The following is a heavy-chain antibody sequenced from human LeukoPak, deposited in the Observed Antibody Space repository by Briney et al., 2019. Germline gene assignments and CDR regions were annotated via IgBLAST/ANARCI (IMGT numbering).Heavy chain of an antibody. Sequence: GGSLRLSCAASGFTFSSYEMNWVRQAPGKGLEWVSYISSSGSTIYYADSVKGRFTISRDNAKNSLYLQMNSLRAEDTAVYYRARGPREDYDSSGYFGNWGQGTLVTVSS. V-gene: IGHV3-48*03. J-gene: IGHJ4*02. CDR3: ARGPREDYDSSGYFGN. D-gene: IGHD3-22*01. CDR1: GFTFSSYE. CDR2: ISSSGSTI.